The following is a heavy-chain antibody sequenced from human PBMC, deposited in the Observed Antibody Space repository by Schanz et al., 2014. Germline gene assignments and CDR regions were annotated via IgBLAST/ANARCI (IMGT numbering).Heavy chain of an antibody. V-gene: IGHV3-21*04. J-gene: IGHJ4*02. CDR3: ARDSGSSSWCPSDY. CDR1: GFTVSSNY. Sequence: EVQLVESGGGLIQPGGSLRLSCVASGFTVSSNYMSWVRQAPGKGLEWVSSISSSGSSIYYADSVKGRFTISRDNANNALFLRMNSLRAEDTALYYCARDSGSSSWCPSDYWGQGTLVTVSS. D-gene: IGHD6-13*01. CDR2: ISSSGSSI.